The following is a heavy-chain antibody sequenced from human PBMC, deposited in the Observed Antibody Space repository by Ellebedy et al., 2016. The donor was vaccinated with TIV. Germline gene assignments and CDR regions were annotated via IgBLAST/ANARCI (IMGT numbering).Heavy chain of an antibody. CDR1: GYTFTTYY. CDR3: ARGRETTTGTQAFDY. J-gene: IGHJ4*02. Sequence: AASVKVSCKASGYTFTTYYIHWLRHAPGQALEWIGEMNANTRGPNYAEKFEGRVTMTRDTSITTVYMELRRLRSDDTAVDYGARGRETTTGTQAFDYWGQGTLVTVSS. CDR2: MNANTRGP. V-gene: IGHV1-2*02. D-gene: IGHD1-14*01.